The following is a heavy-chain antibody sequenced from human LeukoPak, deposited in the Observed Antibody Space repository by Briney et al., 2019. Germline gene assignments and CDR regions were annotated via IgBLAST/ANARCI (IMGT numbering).Heavy chain of an antibody. CDR1: GGSISSSTSY. CDR2: IYYSGST. Sequence: SETLSLTCTVSGGSISSSTSYWGWIRQPPGRGLEWIGSIYYSGSTNYNPSLKSRVTISVDTSKNQFSLKLSSVTAADTAVYYCARGTMVVTRRAFDIWGQGTMVTVSS. J-gene: IGHJ3*02. D-gene: IGHD4-23*01. CDR3: ARGTMVVTRRAFDI. V-gene: IGHV4-39*07.